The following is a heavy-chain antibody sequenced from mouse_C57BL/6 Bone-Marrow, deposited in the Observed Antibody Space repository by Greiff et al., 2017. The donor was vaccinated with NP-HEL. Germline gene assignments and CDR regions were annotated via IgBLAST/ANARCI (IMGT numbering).Heavy chain of an antibody. Sequence: EVNLVESEGGLVQPGSSMKLSCTASGFTFSDYYMAWVRQVPEKGLEWVANINYDGSSTYYLDSLKSRFIISRDNAKNILYLQMSSLKSEDTATYYCARDCYGSSYDWYFDVWGTGTTVTVSS. V-gene: IGHV5-16*01. CDR1: GFTFSDYY. J-gene: IGHJ1*03. CDR3: ARDCYGSSYDWYFDV. D-gene: IGHD1-1*01. CDR2: INYDGSST.